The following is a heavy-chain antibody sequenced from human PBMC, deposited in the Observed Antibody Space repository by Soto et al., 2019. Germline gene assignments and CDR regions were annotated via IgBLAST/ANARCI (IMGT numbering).Heavy chain of an antibody. CDR2: ISTYNGNT. V-gene: IGHV1-18*01. CDR1: GYTFTSYG. J-gene: IGHJ4*02. D-gene: IGHD6-13*01. Sequence: QVQVVQSGAEVKKPGASVKVSCKGSGYTFTSYGIAWVRQAPGQGLEWMGWISTYNGNTKYAQSLQDRVTMTTDTSTSTAYMELRSLTSDDTALYFCARGRAATLAAAAYDYWGQGTLVTVSS. CDR3: ARGRAATLAAAAYDY.